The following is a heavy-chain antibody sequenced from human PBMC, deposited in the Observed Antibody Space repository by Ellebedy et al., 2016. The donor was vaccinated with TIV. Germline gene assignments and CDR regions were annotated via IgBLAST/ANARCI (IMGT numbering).Heavy chain of an antibody. CDR1: GYTFTSYG. Sequence: ASVKVSCKASGYTFTSYGISWVRQAPGQGLEWMGWISAYNGNTNYAQKLQGIVTMTTDTSTSTAYMELRSLRSDDTAVYYCARDMGSIAARHGMDVWGQGTTVTVSS. CDR2: ISAYNGNT. V-gene: IGHV1-18*01. D-gene: IGHD6-6*01. CDR3: ARDMGSIAARHGMDV. J-gene: IGHJ6*02.